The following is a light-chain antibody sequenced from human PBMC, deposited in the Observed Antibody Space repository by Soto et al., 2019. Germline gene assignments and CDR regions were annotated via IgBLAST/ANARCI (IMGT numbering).Light chain of an antibody. CDR2: GAS. Sequence: DVVMSQSPDSLAVSLGERVTIICKTIQSALSSSRNEYYLGWYQQKPGQPPKTLIYGASTRKSGVPDRFSGSGSGTDFTLTISSMQAENVAVYYCKQYYSSPLTFGGGTRVEIK. J-gene: IGKJ4*01. CDR3: KQYYSSPLT. V-gene: IGKV4-1*01. CDR1: QSALSSSRNEYY.